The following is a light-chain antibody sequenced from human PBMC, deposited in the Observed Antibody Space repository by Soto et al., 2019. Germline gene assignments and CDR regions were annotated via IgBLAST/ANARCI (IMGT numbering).Light chain of an antibody. V-gene: IGKV3-20*01. J-gene: IGKJ1*01. Sequence: EIVMTQSPATLSVSPGERATLSCRASQSLSFNLAWYQQKPGQAPRLLIYAASSRATGIPDRFSGSGSGTDFTLTISRLEPEDFAVYYCQQYGSSPTWTFGQGTKVE. CDR2: AAS. CDR1: QSLSFN. CDR3: QQYGSSPTWT.